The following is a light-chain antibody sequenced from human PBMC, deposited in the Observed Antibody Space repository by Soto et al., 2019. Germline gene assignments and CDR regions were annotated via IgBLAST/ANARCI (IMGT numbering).Light chain of an antibody. J-gene: IGKJ1*01. CDR3: QQYYTSST. CDR1: QSISTS. CDR2: GAS. Sequence: DIQMTQSPSTLSASVGDRVTITCRATQSISTSLAWYQQKPGKAPNLLISGASNLESGVPSRFSGSGSGTEFTLTISSLQPDDFSSYYCQQYYTSSTFGQGTKV. V-gene: IGKV1-5*01.